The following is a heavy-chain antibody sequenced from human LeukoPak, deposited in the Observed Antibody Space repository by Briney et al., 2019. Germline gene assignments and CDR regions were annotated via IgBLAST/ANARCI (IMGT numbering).Heavy chain of an antibody. Sequence: GGSLRLSCAASGFTFSSYTMNWVRQAPGKGLEWISSISSSSTYVYYADSVKGRFTISRDNAKNSLYLQMNSLRAEDTAVYYCARGGGWDAYYYYGLDVWGQGTTVTVSS. CDR3: ARGGGWDAYYYYGLDV. D-gene: IGHD6-19*01. V-gene: IGHV3-21*01. CDR1: GFTFSSYT. J-gene: IGHJ6*02. CDR2: ISSSSTYV.